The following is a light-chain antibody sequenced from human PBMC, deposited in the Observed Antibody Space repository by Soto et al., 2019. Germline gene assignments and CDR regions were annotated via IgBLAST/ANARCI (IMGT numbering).Light chain of an antibody. CDR3: QQYSNWPLWT. Sequence: EIVMTQSPATLSVSPGGRATLSCRASQSISDTLAWYQQKPGQAPRLLIHGASTRATGFPARFSGSGSGTDFTLTISSLQSEDFAVYYCQQYSNWPLWTFGQGTKVDI. V-gene: IGKV3-15*01. CDR2: GAS. CDR1: QSISDT. J-gene: IGKJ1*01.